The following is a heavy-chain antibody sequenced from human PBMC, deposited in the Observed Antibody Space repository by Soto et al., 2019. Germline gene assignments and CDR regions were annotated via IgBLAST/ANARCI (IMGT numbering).Heavy chain of an antibody. V-gene: IGHV1-18*01. J-gene: IGHJ4*02. CDR2: INGDNGNT. CDR1: GYRFSGYG. D-gene: IGHD1-26*01. CDR3: ARGSGGRYDY. Sequence: QVQLVQSGPEVKKPGASVKVSCKASGYRFSGYGMSWLRQAPGQGLEWMGWINGDNGNTKHAQKFRDRVTMTSDTSTNTASLELRSRNSDDTAVYFCARGSGGRYDYWGQGTLISVSS.